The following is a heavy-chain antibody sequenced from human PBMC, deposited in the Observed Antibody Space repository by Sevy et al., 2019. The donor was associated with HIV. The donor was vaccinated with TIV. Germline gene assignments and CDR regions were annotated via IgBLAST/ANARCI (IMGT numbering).Heavy chain of an antibody. D-gene: IGHD4-4*01. Sequence: GGSLRLSCAASGFIFSNHGMHWVRQAPGKGLEWVARIWYDGSDTYYGESVKGRFTISRDISKNTVDLQMNSLRVEDTAVYYCARDVDSNYDGIDAWGQGTTVTVSS. CDR1: GFIFSNHG. V-gene: IGHV3-33*01. J-gene: IGHJ6*02. CDR3: ARDVDSNYDGIDA. CDR2: IWYDGSDT.